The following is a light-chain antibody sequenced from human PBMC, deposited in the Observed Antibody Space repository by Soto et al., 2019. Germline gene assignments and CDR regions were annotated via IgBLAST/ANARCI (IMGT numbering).Light chain of an antibody. Sequence: IQMTQSPSSVSASVGDTVTITCRASQGIGSWLAWYHQIPGKAPKLLIYSASSLQSGTPSRFTGRGSGAAFTHPITNLQPEDVGFYHCQQASSFPLTFGGGTKVDIK. CDR2: SAS. J-gene: IGKJ4*01. CDR1: QGIGSW. CDR3: QQASSFPLT. V-gene: IGKV1-12*01.